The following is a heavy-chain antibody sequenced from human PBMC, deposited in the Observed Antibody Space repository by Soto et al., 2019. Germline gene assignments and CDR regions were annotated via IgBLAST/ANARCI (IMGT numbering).Heavy chain of an antibody. D-gene: IGHD6-13*01. V-gene: IGHV4-30-4*01. CDR2: IYYSGST. J-gene: IGHJ4*02. CDR3: ARVKAGVVY. CDR1: GGSIXSGDYF. Sequence: SETLSLTCTVSGGSIXSGDYFWSWIRQPPGKGLEWIGYIYYSGSTYYNPSLKSRVTISVDTSKNQFSLKLSSVTAADTAVYYCARVKAGVVYWGQGTLVTVS.